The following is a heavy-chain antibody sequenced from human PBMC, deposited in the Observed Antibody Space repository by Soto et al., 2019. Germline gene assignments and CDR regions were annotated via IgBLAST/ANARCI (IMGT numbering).Heavy chain of an antibody. Sequence: PVGSLRLSCAASGCTFSNYAMTWVRQSPGKGLEWVSGISGSDAYTYYAESVKGRFTISRDNSKNTVYLQMNSLRDEDTAVYYCAKNATTGWYDSWGQGALVTVSS. D-gene: IGHD1-1*01. CDR2: ISGSDAYT. CDR1: GCTFSNYA. J-gene: IGHJ5*01. CDR3: AKNATTGWYDS. V-gene: IGHV3-23*01.